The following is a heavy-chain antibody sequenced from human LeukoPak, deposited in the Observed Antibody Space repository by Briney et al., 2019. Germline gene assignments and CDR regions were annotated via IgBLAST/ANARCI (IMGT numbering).Heavy chain of an antibody. J-gene: IGHJ5*02. CDR3: ARQIRYTYDPNWFHP. D-gene: IGHD5-12*01. CDR2: IYYGGNI. CDR1: GDSIAGTSYY. V-gene: IGHV4-39*01. Sequence: PSETLSLTCSVSGDSIAGTSYYWAWIRQPPGKGLEWIGSIYYGGNINYDPSLQSRVTISIDTSKNQFSLSLTSVTAADTAVYFCARQIRYTYDPNWFHPWGQGTLVTVSS.